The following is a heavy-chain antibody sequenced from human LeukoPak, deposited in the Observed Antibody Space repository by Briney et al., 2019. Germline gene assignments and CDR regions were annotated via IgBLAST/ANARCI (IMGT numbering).Heavy chain of an antibody. D-gene: IGHD1-26*01. V-gene: IGHV4-38-2*02. J-gene: IGHJ4*02. CDR2: IYHSGST. CDR1: GYSISSGYY. CDR3: ARAGGAQKGYFDY. Sequence: SETLSLTCTVSGYSISSGYYWGWIRQPPGKGLEWIGNIYHSGSTDYNPSLKSRVTISVDTSKNQFSLKLSSVTAADTAVYYCARAGGAQKGYFDYWGQGTLVTVSS.